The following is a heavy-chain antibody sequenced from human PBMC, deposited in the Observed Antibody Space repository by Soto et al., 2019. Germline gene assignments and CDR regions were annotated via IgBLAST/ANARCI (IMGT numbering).Heavy chain of an antibody. CDR3: ARGRVAVPGAALWNYFAMDV. V-gene: IGHV3-48*03. Sequence: GGSLRLSCAASEFTFSDYEINWVRQAPGKGLEWVSYISSSGTTIYYSDPVKGRFTISRDNAQNSLYLQMNSLRAEDTAVYYCARGRVAVPGAALWNYFAMDVWGQGTTVTVYS. D-gene: IGHD2-2*01. J-gene: IGHJ6*02. CDR1: EFTFSDYE. CDR2: ISSSGTTI.